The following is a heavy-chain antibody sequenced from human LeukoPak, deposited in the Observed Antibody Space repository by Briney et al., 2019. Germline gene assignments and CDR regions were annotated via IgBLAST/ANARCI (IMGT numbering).Heavy chain of an antibody. Sequence: GASVKVSCKASGYTFTSYYMHWVRQAPGQGLEWMGIINPSGGSTSYAQKFQGRVTMTRDTSTSTVYMELSSLRSEDTAVYYCARPHACSSTSCFDWFDPWGQGTLVAVSS. D-gene: IGHD2-2*01. CDR2: INPSGGST. CDR3: ARPHACSSTSCFDWFDP. J-gene: IGHJ5*02. CDR1: GYTFTSYY. V-gene: IGHV1-46*01.